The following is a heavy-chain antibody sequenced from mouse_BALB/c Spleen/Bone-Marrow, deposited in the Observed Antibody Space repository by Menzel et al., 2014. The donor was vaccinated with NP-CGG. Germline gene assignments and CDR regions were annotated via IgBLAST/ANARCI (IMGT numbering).Heavy chain of an antibody. J-gene: IGHJ4*01. Sequence: EVQLQRSGAELVKPGASVKLSCTASGFNIKDTYMHWVKQGPEQGLEWIGRIDPANGNTKYDPKFQGKATIIADTSSNTAYLQLSSLTSEDTAVYYCARWEYYAMDYWGQGTSVTVSS. CDR3: ARWEYYAMDY. D-gene: IGHD4-1*01. CDR1: GFNIKDTY. CDR2: IDPANGNT. V-gene: IGHV14-3*02.